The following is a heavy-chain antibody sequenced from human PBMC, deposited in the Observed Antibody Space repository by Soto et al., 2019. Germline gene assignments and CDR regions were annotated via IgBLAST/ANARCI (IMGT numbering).Heavy chain of an antibody. J-gene: IGHJ5*02. Sequence: QVQLVQSGAVVKKPGSSVKVSCKASGGTFSSYAISWVRQAPGQGLEWMGGIIPIFGTANYAQKFQGRVTITADESPSTAYMELSSLRSEDTAVYYCAREVGARGFLGWFDPWGQGTLVTVSS. V-gene: IGHV1-69*01. CDR3: AREVGARGFLGWFDP. CDR2: IIPIFGTA. D-gene: IGHD1-26*01. CDR1: GGTFSSYA.